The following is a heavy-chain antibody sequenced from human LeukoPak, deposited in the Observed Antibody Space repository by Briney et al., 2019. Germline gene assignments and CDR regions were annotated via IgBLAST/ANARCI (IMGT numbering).Heavy chain of an antibody. CDR1: GFTFTNYA. J-gene: IGHJ3*02. CDR2: ISGASDDI. V-gene: IGHV3-21*01. D-gene: IGHD3-10*01. Sequence: PGGSLRLSCAASGFTFTNYAMNWVRQAPGKGLEWVSSISGASDDIYYADSVKGRFTISRDNAKNSLYLQMNSLRAEDTAVYYCASSAAFDIWGQGTMVTVSS. CDR3: ASSAAFDI.